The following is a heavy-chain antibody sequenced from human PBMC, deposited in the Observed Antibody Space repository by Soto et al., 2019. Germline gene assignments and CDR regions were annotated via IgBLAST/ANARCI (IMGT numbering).Heavy chain of an antibody. CDR2: ISSSGSTI. CDR1: GFTFSSYE. D-gene: IGHD6-13*01. CDR3: ASRDSSSLVGDNDY. J-gene: IGHJ4*02. V-gene: IGHV3-48*03. Sequence: PGGSLRLSCAASGFTFSSYEMNWVRQAPGKGLEWVSYISSSGSTIYYADSVKGRFTISRDNAKNSLYLQMNSLRAEDTAVYYCASRDSSSLVGDNDYWGQGTLVTVSS.